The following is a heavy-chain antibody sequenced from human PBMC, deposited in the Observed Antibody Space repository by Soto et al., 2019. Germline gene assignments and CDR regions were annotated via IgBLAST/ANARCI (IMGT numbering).Heavy chain of an antibody. CDR3: ARDPPRFSSKSDCFDP. J-gene: IGHJ5*02. CDR1: GGTFSSYT. CDR2: IIPILGIA. Sequence: QVQLVQSGAEVKKPGSSVKVSCKASGGTFSSYTISWVRQAPGQGLEWMGRIIPILGIANYAQKFQGRVTITADKSTSTAYMELSSLRTEDTAVYYCARDPPRFSSKSDCFDPWGQGTLVTVSS. V-gene: IGHV1-69*08.